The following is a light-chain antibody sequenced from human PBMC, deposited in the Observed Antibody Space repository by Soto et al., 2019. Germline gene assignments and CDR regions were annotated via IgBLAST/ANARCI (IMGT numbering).Light chain of an antibody. J-gene: IGKJ5*01. CDR2: KAS. CDR1: QSISVW. CDR3: QQRSNWQGT. Sequence: DIHITQSPSTLSASVGDRVRITCRASQSISVWLAWYQQKAGKAPNLLIYKASRLESGVPSRFSGSGSGTEFTLTISSLQPDDFAVYYCQQRSNWQGTFGQGTRLEIK. V-gene: IGKV1-5*03.